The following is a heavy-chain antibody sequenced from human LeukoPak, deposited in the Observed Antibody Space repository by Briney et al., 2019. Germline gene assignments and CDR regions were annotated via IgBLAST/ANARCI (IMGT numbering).Heavy chain of an antibody. CDR3: ARSSVVYYYYYMDV. CDR2: INPNSGGT. CDR1: GYTFTGYY. D-gene: IGHD6-6*01. V-gene: IGHV1-2*02. Sequence: ASVKVSCKASGYTFTGYYMHWVRQAPGQGLEWMGWINPNSGGTNYAQKFQGRVTMTRDTSISTAYMELSRLRSDDTAVYYCARSSVVYYYYYMDVWGKGTTVTISS. J-gene: IGHJ6*03.